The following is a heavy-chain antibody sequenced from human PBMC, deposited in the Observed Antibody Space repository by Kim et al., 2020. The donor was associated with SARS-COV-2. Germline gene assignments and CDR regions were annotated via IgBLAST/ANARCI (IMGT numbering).Heavy chain of an antibody. CDR2: INHSGST. J-gene: IGHJ4*02. D-gene: IGHD2-2*01. V-gene: IGHV4-34*01. Sequence: SETLSLTCAVYGGSFSGYYWSWIRQPPGKGLEWIGEINHSGSTNYNPSLKSRVTISVDTSKNQFSLKLSSVTAADTAVYYCARVSARKPAKVADYFDYWGQGTLVTVSS. CDR1: GGSFSGYY. CDR3: ARVSARKPAKVADYFDY.